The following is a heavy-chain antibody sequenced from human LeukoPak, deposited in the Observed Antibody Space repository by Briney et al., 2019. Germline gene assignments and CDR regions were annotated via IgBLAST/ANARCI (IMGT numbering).Heavy chain of an antibody. CDR3: ARSGGNYVAY. D-gene: IGHD3-16*01. CDR2: ISDSGTTM. CDR1: GFTFSDSY. V-gene: IGHV3-11*01. J-gene: IGHJ4*02. Sequence: KAGGSLRPSCAASGFTFSDSYMSWIRQAPGKGLEWVSFISDSGTTMYYADSVKGRFTISRDNAKNSLYLQMNSLRTDDTAVHYCARSGGNYVAYWGQGTLVTVSS.